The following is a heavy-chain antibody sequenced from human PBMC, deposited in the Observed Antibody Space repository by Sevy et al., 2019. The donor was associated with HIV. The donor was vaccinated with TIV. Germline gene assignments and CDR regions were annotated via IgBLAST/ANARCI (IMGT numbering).Heavy chain of an antibody. J-gene: IGHJ6*02. D-gene: IGHD6-19*01. CDR1: GFTFSNYV. V-gene: IGHV3-30*04. CDR3: ARSVLAVAGSYGMDV. CDR2: IASYGNDE. Sequence: GGSLRLSCAASGFTFSNYVMHWVRQAPGKGLEWVTFIASYGNDEDYADSVKGRFTISRDNSENTLYLQMNSLRPEDTAVYYCARSVLAVAGSYGMDVWGQGTTVTVSS.